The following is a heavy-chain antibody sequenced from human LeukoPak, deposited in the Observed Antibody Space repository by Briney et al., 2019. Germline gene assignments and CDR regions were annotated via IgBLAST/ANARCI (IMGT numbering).Heavy chain of an antibody. D-gene: IGHD2-2*01. CDR2: ISGSGGST. J-gene: IGHJ3*02. CDR3: AKLDIVVVPAAMINLGAFDI. CDR1: GFTFSGYA. Sequence: GGSLRLSCAASGFTFSGYAMSWVRQAPGKGLEWVSAISGSGGSTYYADSVKGRFTISRDNSKNTLYLQMNSLRAEDTAVYYCAKLDIVVVPAAMINLGAFDIWGQGTMVTVSS. V-gene: IGHV3-23*01.